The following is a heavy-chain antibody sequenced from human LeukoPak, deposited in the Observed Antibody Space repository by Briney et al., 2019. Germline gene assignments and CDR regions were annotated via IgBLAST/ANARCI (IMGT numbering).Heavy chain of an antibody. D-gene: IGHD2-2*02. Sequence: PGGSLRLSCEASRFIFSNYWMHWVRQVPGKGLVWVSHINSDGSSTTYADFVKGRFTISRDNARNTLYLQMNSLRAEDTAVYYCARDGYCSSGTCYRKDYWGQGTLVTVSS. CDR3: ARDGYCSSGTCYRKDY. J-gene: IGHJ4*02. CDR2: INSDGSST. V-gene: IGHV3-74*01. CDR1: RFIFSNYW.